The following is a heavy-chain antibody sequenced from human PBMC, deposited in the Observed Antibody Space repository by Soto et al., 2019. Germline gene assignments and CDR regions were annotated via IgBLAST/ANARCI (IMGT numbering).Heavy chain of an antibody. CDR1: GGSISSYY. D-gene: IGHD5-18*01. V-gene: IGHV4-59*08. CDR2: TYYSGTT. Sequence: QVQLQESGPGLVKPSETLSLTCTVSGGSISSYYWCWIRQPPGQGLEWIGYTYYSGTTNYNPSLTSRVPISVDTSNNQFSLKLSSVTAADTAMYNCARRYGSCFDYWGQGTLVTVYS. J-gene: IGHJ4*02. CDR3: ARRYGSCFDY.